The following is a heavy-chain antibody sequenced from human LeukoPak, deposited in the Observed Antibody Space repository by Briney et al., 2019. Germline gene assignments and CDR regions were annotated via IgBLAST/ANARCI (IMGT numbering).Heavy chain of an antibody. CDR2: INWNGGST. D-gene: IGHD3-22*01. J-gene: IGHJ3*02. Sequence: GSLRLSFAASGLTFDDYGMSWVRQAPGKGLEWVSGINWNGGSTGYADSVKGRFTISRDNAKNSLYLQMNSLRAEDTALYYCARRQGATYYYDSSGYPDAFDIWGQGTMVTVSS. V-gene: IGHV3-20*03. CDR3: ARRQGATYYYDSSGYPDAFDI. CDR1: GLTFDDYG.